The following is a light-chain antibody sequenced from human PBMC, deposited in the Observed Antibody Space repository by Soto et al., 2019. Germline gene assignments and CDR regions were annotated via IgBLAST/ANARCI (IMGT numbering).Light chain of an antibody. V-gene: IGLV2-23*01. CDR2: EGS. CDR3: CSYAGSSTYV. CDR1: SSDVGSYNL. J-gene: IGLJ1*01. Sequence: QSGPTQRAAVSGSPGQSFPFPCTGHSSDVGSYNLVSWYQQHPGKAPKLMIYEGSKRPSGVSNRFSGSKSGNTASLTISGLQAEDEADYYCCSYAGSSTYVFGTGTKVTVL.